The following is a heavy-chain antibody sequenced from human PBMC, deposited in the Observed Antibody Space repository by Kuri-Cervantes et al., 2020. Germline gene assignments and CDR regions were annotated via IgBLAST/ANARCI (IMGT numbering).Heavy chain of an antibody. J-gene: IGHJ4*02. CDR3: ARGAGDSRGTDFDY. V-gene: IGHV4-59*01. Sequence: ESLKISCAVYGGSFSGYYWTWIRQPPGQGLEWIGYIYYTGSTTYNPSLKSRVTISVDTSNNQFSLNLDPVTAADTAVYYCARGAGDSRGTDFDYWGQGTLVTVSS. D-gene: IGHD3-22*01. CDR1: GGSFSGYY. CDR2: IYYTGST.